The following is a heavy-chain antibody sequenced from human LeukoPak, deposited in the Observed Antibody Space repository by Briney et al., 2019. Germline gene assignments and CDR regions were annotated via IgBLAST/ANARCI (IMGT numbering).Heavy chain of an antibody. D-gene: IGHD2-15*01. J-gene: IGHJ6*02. CDR1: GFPFSSYA. Sequence: GGSLRLSCSASGFPFSSYAMHGVRQAPGKGLEYVSAISDSGGSTYYADSVKGRFTISRDNSKNTLYLQMSSLRDEDTAVYFCVRGYSFGPYGMDVWGQGTTVTVSS. V-gene: IGHV3-64D*09. CDR3: VRGYSFGPYGMDV. CDR2: ISDSGGST.